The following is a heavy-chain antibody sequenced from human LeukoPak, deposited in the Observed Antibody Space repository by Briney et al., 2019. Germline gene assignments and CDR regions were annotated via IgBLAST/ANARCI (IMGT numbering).Heavy chain of an antibody. J-gene: IGHJ5*02. CDR1: GYTFTGQY. CDR2: INPNSGGT. Sequence: ASVKVSCKASGYTFTGQYMHWVRQAPGQGLEWMGWINPNSGGTVYAQNFQGRVTMTRDTSISIVYMELSSLRSDDTAVYYCASSGSSIQFDPWGQGTLVTVSS. V-gene: IGHV1-2*02. D-gene: IGHD1-26*01. CDR3: ASSGSSIQFDP.